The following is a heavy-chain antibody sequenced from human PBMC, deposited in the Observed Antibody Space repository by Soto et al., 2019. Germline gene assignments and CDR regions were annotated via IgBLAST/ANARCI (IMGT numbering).Heavy chain of an antibody. J-gene: IGHJ4*02. V-gene: IGHV1-3*01. CDR1: GYTFTSYA. CDR2: INAGNGNT. Sequence: ASVKVSCKASGYTFTSYAMHWVRQAPGQRLEWMGWINAGNGNTKYSQKFQGRVTITRDTSASTAYMELSSLRSEDTAVYYCARDHDSYATYYFDYWGQGTLVTVSA. CDR3: ARDHDSYATYYFDY. D-gene: IGHD5-18*01.